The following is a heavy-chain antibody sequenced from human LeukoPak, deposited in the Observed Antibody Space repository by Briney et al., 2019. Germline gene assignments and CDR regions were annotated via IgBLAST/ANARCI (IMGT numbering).Heavy chain of an antibody. CDR3: AVAPWAGMDV. Sequence: GGSLRLSCVASGFTVSDNCMSWVRQAPGKGLEWVSVLYSDGSTYYSDSVRGRFTSSRDSPKHTPYLQMSSLRAEDTAVYYCAVAPWAGMDVWGQGTTVTVSS. CDR2: LYSDGST. J-gene: IGHJ6*02. CDR1: GFTVSDNC. D-gene: IGHD7-27*01. V-gene: IGHV3-53*01.